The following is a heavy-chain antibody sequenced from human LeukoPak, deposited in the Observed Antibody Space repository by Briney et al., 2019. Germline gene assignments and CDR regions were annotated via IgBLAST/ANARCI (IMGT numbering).Heavy chain of an antibody. CDR3: ARVYFDWFGRAYYFDY. CDR1: GYSISSGYY. J-gene: IGHJ4*02. CDR2: IYHSGST. D-gene: IGHD3-9*01. V-gene: IGHV4-38-2*02. Sequence: ASETLSLTCTVSGYSISSGYYWGWIRQPPGKGLEWIGSIYHSGSTYYNPSLKSRVTISVDTSKNQFSLKLSSVTAADTAVYYCARVYFDWFGRAYYFDYWGQGTLVTVSS.